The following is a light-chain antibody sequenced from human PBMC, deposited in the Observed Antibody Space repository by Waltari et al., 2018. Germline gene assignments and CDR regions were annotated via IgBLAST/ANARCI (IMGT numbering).Light chain of an antibody. CDR1: QSVSSSY. V-gene: IGKV3-20*01. Sequence: EIVLTQSPGTLSLSPGEGATLSCRASQSVSSSYIVWYQQKPGQALRLLIYGASSRATGSPDRLSGSGSGTDFTLTINRREPEDFAVYYCQQYAYSPFTFGQGTKLEIK. CDR2: GAS. CDR3: QQYAYSPFT. J-gene: IGKJ2*01.